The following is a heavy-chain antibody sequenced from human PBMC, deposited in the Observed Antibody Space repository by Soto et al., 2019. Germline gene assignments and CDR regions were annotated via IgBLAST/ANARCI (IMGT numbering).Heavy chain of an antibody. D-gene: IGHD3-3*01. CDR3: ASKTIFGIGTPY. CDR1: GGSFSGYY. J-gene: IGHJ4*02. Sequence: PSETLSLTCAVYGGSFSGYYWSWIRQPPGKGLEWIGEINHSGSTNYNPSLKSRVTISVDTSKNQFSLKLSSVTAADTAVYYCASKTIFGIGTPYCGEGTLVTVSS. V-gene: IGHV4-34*01. CDR2: INHSGST.